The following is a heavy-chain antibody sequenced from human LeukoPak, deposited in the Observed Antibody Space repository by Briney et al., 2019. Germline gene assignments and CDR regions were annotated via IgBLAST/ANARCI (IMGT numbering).Heavy chain of an antibody. CDR2: IHYSGST. CDR1: GGSVISDY. V-gene: IGHV4-59*02. D-gene: IGHD5-12*01. CDR3: ARGPTTVATIFDY. J-gene: IGHJ4*02. Sequence: PSETLSLTCTVSGGSVISDYWSWIRQPPGKGLEWIGYIHYSGSTNYNPSLKSRVTISVDTSKNQFSLKLSSVTAADTAVYYCARGPTTVATIFDYWGQGTLVTASS.